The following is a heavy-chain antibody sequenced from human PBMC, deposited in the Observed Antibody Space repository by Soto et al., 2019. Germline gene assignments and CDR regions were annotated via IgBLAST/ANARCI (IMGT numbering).Heavy chain of an antibody. V-gene: IGHV3-23*01. Sequence: GGSLRLSCAASGFTFSSYAMSWVRQAPGKGLEWVSAISGSGGSTYYADSVKGRFTISRDNSKNTLYLQMNSLRAEDTAVYYCAKDLLALMVYALDYWGQGTLVTVSS. D-gene: IGHD2-8*01. J-gene: IGHJ4*02. CDR1: GFTFSSYA. CDR3: AKDLLALMVYALDY. CDR2: ISGSGGST.